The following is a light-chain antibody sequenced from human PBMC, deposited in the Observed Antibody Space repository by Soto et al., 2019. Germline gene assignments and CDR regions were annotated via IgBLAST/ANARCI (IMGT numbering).Light chain of an antibody. Sequence: EIVMTQSPATLSVSPGERATLSCRASQSVSSNLGWYQQKPGQAPRLLTYGASTRATGIPARFSGSGSGTEFTLTISSLQSEDFAVYYCQQYNDWPPNTFGQGTRLEIK. V-gene: IGKV3-15*01. CDR1: QSVSSN. CDR3: QQYNDWPPNT. CDR2: GAS. J-gene: IGKJ5*01.